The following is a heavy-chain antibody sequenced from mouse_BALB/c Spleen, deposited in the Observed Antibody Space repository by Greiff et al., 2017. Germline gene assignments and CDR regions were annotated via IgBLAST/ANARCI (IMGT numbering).Heavy chain of an antibody. CDR3: ARDYGYVYFDY. CDR2: INPYNGAT. J-gene: IGHJ2*01. CDR1: GYSFTGYY. V-gene: IGHV1-26*01. Sequence: VQLQQSGPELVKPGASVKISCKASGYSFTGYYMHWVKQSHVKSLEWIGRINPYNGATSYNQNFKDKASLTVDKSSSTAYMELHSLTSEDSAVYYCARDYGYVYFDYWGQGTTLTVSS. D-gene: IGHD1-2*01.